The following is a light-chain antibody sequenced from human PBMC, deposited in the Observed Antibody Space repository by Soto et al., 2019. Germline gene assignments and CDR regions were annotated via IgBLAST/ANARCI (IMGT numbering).Light chain of an antibody. CDR3: QERSNWPPIT. V-gene: IGKV3-11*01. CDR2: DAS. J-gene: IGKJ5*01. Sequence: EIVMTQSPATLSLSPGERATLSCRASQSISSSLAWYQQKPGQAPRLLIYDASNRATGIPARFSGSGSGTDFTLTISSLESADFAVYYCQERSNWPPITFGQGTRLEIK. CDR1: QSISSS.